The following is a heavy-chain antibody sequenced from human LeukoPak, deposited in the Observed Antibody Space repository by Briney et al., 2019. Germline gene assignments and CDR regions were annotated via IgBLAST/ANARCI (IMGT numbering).Heavy chain of an antibody. CDR3: ATDQRYAFDY. J-gene: IGHJ4*02. D-gene: IGHD3-9*01. V-gene: IGHV3-48*02. CDR2: IRTTAEGAKYA. CDR1: GFSFTDYP. Sequence: GGSLRLSCATSGFSFTDYPMNWVRQAPGKGLEWISNIRTTAEGAKYAYYADSVKGRVTISRDDGRNTLYLHMNSLRDDDTAVYYCATDQRYAFDYWGQGILVTVSS.